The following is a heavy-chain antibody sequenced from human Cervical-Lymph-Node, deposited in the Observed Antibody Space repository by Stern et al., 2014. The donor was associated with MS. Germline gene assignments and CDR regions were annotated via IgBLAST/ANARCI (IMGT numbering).Heavy chain of an antibody. CDR2: IKTDGSEK. V-gene: IGHV3-7*01. D-gene: IGHD1-7*01. CDR3: ARAVRELGP. Sequence: EVQLVESGGGLVQPGESLRLSCAVSGFTFSNYWMTWVRQAPGKGLEWVASIKTDGSEKSYVGSVKGRFTIPSDHAQNSMYLQLHSLSAEDTAVYYCARAVRELGPWGQGTLVTVSS. J-gene: IGHJ5*02. CDR1: GFTFSNYW.